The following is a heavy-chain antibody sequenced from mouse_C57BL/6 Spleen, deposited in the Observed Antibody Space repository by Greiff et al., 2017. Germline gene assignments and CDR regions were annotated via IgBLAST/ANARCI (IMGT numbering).Heavy chain of an antibody. CDR1: GYTFTDHT. D-gene: IGHD2-4*01. J-gene: IGHJ2*01. V-gene: IGHV1-78*01. Sequence: QVQLQQSDAELVKPGASVKISCTVSGYTFTDHTIHWMKQRPEQGLEWLGYIYPRDGSTKYNEKFKGKATFTADKSSSTAYMKINSLTSEDSAVYFCARWGLRNYFDYGGQGTTLTVSS. CDR2: IYPRDGST. CDR3: ARWGLRNYFDY.